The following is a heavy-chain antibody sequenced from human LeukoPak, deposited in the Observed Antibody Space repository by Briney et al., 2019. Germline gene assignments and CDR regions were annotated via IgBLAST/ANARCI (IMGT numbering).Heavy chain of an antibody. D-gene: IGHD3-9*01. CDR2: IKSKTDGGTT. CDR1: GFTFSNAW. J-gene: IGHJ4*02. Sequence: PGGSLRLSCAASGFTFSNAWMSWVRQAPGKGLEWVGRIKSKTDGGTTDYAAPVKGRFTISRDDSKNTLYLQMNSLKTEDTAVYYCTTDREYYDILTGYMGTFDYWGQGTLVTVSS. V-gene: IGHV3-15*01. CDR3: TTDREYYDILTGYMGTFDY.